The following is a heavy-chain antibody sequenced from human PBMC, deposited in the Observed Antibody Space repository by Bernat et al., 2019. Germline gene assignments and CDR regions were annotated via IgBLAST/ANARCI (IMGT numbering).Heavy chain of an antibody. CDR3: ARDAGSGWVSGFDY. CDR1: GFTVRSNY. CDR2: IYGDDKT. J-gene: IGHJ4*02. D-gene: IGHD6-19*01. V-gene: IGHV3-53*01. Sequence: EVQLVESGGSLIQPGGSLRLSCAASGFTVRSNYMSWVRQAPGKGLEWVSVIYGDDKTYYADSVKGRFTISRDNSKNTLYLQMNSLRVEDTAVYYCARDAGSGWVSGFDYWGQGTLVTVSS.